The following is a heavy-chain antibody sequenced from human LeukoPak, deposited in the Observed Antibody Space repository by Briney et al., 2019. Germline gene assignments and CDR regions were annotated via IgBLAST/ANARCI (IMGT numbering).Heavy chain of an antibody. CDR3: ARSDLSQTGYLSGWFDP. CDR1: GYTFTSYY. V-gene: IGHV1-46*01. J-gene: IGHJ5*02. CDR2: INPSGGST. D-gene: IGHD3-9*01. Sequence: ASVKVSCEASGYTFTSYYMHWVRQAPGQGLEWMGIINPSGGSTSYAQKFQGRVTMTRDTSTSTVYMELSSLRSEDTAVYYCARSDLSQTGYLSGWFDPWGQGTLVTVSS.